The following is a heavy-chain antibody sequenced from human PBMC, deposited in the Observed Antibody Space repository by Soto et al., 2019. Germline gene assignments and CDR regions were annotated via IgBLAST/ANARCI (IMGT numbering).Heavy chain of an antibody. CDR2: VSYDGSKT. Sequence: QVQLVESGGGVIQPGRTLRLSCAASGFTFSGYGMHWVRQAPGKGLEWVAGVSYDGSKTFYADSVKGRFTISRDNSKYTLFLQMNSLRAEDTAVYFCAKDLDSYRFDYWGQGTLVTVSS. V-gene: IGHV3-30*18. D-gene: IGHD5-18*01. CDR3: AKDLDSYRFDY. J-gene: IGHJ4*02. CDR1: GFTFSGYG.